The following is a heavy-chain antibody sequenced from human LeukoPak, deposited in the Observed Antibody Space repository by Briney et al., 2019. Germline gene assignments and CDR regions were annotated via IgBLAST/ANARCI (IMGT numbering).Heavy chain of an antibody. Sequence: GGFLRLSCAASGFTFSSYSMNWVRQAPGKGLEWVSSISSSSSYIYYADSVKGRFTISRDNAKNSLYLQMNSLRAEDTAVYYCARGWLDYFDYWGQGTLVTVSS. CDR3: ARGWLDYFDY. J-gene: IGHJ4*02. CDR1: GFTFSSYS. CDR2: ISSSSSYI. V-gene: IGHV3-21*01. D-gene: IGHD6-19*01.